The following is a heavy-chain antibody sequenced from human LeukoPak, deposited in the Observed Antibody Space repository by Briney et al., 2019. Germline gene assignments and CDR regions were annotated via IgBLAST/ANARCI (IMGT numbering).Heavy chain of an antibody. D-gene: IGHD3-3*01. V-gene: IGHV3-66*01. CDR1: GFTDRSNY. Sequence: GGSLRLSCATSGFTDRSNYMNWVRQTPGKGLQWVSIIYSGGSTYYADSVRGRFIISRDDSKDTMYLQMNNLRAEDTALYYCVRDDDFGFVHWGQGTLVTVSS. J-gene: IGHJ4*02. CDR3: VRDDDFGFVH. CDR2: IYSGGST.